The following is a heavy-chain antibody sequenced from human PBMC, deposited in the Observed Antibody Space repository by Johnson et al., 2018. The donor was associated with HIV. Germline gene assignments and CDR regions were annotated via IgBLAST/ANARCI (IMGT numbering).Heavy chain of an antibody. CDR1: GFTFDDYG. CDR2: INWNVGST. V-gene: IGHV3-20*04. D-gene: IGHD2-15*01. J-gene: IGHJ3*02. CDR3: AKRGGYCSGGACPHVFDI. Sequence: VQLVESGGGVVQPGGSLRLSCAASGFTFDDYGISWVRQTPGEGLEWVSDINWNVGSTDFADSVKGRFTISRDIANNSLYLQMNSLRAEDTALYYCAKRGGYCSGGACPHVFDIWGQGTMVIVSS.